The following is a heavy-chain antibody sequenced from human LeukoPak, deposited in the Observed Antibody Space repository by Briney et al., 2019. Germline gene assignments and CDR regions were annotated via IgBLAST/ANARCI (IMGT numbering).Heavy chain of an antibody. V-gene: IGHV3-30-3*01. J-gene: IGHJ4*02. CDR2: ISYDGSNK. CDR1: GFTFSSYA. Sequence: GGSLRLSCAASGFTFSSYAMHWVRQAPGKGLEWVAVISYDGSNKYYAGSVKGRFTISRDNSKNTLYLQMNSLRAEDTAVYYCARGNPGNYNWNDLDYWGQGTLVTVSS. D-gene: IGHD1-1*01. CDR3: ARGNPGNYNWNDLDY.